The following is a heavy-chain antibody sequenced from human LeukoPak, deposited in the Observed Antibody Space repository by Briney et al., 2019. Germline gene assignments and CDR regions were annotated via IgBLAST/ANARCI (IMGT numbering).Heavy chain of an antibody. V-gene: IGHV3-21*01. Sequence: GGSLRLSCAASGFTFSSYSMNWVRQAPGKGLEWVSSISSSSSYIYYADSVKGRFTISRDNAKNSLYLQMNSLRAEDTAVYYCARVRGYSYGYTFDYWGQGTLVTVSS. D-gene: IGHD5-18*01. CDR1: GFTFSSYS. CDR2: ISSSSSYI. CDR3: ARVRGYSYGYTFDY. J-gene: IGHJ4*02.